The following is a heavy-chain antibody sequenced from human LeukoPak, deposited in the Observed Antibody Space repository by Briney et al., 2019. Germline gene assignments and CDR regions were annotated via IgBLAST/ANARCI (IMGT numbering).Heavy chain of an antibody. J-gene: IGHJ3*02. D-gene: IGHD1-26*01. CDR2: IYHSGST. CDR3: ASGRRSVVGATDDAFDI. CDR1: GYSISSGYY. V-gene: IGHV4-38-2*02. Sequence: SETLSLTCTVSGYSISSGYYWGWIRQPPGKGLEWIGSIYHSGSTYYNPSLKSRVTISVDTSKNQFSLQLSSVTAADTAVYYCASGRRSVVGATDDAFDIWGQGTMVTVSS.